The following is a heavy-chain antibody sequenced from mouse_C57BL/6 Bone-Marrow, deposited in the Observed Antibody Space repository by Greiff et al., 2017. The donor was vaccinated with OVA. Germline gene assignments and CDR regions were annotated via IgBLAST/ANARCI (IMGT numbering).Heavy chain of an antibody. J-gene: IGHJ3*01. D-gene: IGHD3-2*02. Sequence: QVHVKQSGAELARPGASVKMSCKASGYTFTSYTMHWVKQRPGQGLEWIGYINPSSGYTKYNQKFKDKATLTADKSSSTAYMQLSSLTSEDSAVYYCARGTAQATWFAYWGQGTLVTVSA. CDR1: GYTFTSYT. CDR2: INPSSGYT. V-gene: IGHV1-4*01. CDR3: ARGTAQATWFAY.